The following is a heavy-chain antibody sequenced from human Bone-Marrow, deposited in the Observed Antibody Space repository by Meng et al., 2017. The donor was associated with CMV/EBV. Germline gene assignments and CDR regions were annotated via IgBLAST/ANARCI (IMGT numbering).Heavy chain of an antibody. D-gene: IGHD5-12*01. CDR1: GFTFSGSA. J-gene: IGHJ4*02. CDR2: IRSKANSYAT. CDR3: ASAIVATGRDY. Sequence: GGSLRLSCAASGFTFSGSAMHWVRQSSGKGLEWVGRIRSKANSYATAYAASVKGRFTISRDDSKNTAYLQMNSLKTEDTAVYYCASAIVATGRDYWGQGTLVSASS. V-gene: IGHV3-73*01.